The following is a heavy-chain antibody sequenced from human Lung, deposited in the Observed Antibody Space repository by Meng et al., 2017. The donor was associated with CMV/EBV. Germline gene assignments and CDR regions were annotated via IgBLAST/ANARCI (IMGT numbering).Heavy chain of an antibody. CDR1: GFIFSSYS. D-gene: IGHD4-17*01. V-gene: IGHV3-21*01. CDR3: ARVPYGDDPY. Sequence: GGSXRLSCAASGFIFSSYSMNWVRQAPGKGLEWVSSISISSGYKNYADSVKGRFTISRDNAKNSLYLQMNSLRAEDTAVYYCARVPYGDDPYWGQGTLVTVSS. CDR2: ISISSGYK. J-gene: IGHJ4*02.